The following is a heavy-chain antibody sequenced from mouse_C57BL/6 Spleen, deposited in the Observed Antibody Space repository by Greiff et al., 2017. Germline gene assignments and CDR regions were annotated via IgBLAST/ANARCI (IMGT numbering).Heavy chain of an antibody. CDR1: GFTFSSYA. CDR3: ARGGYDYDGPWFAY. Sequence: EVQRVESGGGLVKPGGSLKLSCAASGFTFSSYAMSWVRQTPEKRLEWVATISDGGSYTYYPDNVKGRFTISRDNAKNNLYLQMSHLKSEDTAMYYCARGGYDYDGPWFAYWGQGTLVTVSA. J-gene: IGHJ3*01. CDR2: ISDGGSYT. D-gene: IGHD2-4*01. V-gene: IGHV5-4*01.